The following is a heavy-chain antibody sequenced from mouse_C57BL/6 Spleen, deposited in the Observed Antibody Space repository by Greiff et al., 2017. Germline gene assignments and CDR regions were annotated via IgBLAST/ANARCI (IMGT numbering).Heavy chain of an antibody. J-gene: IGHJ3*01. Sequence: QVQLQQPGAELVMPGASVKLSCKASGYTFTSYWMHWVKQRPGQGLEWIGEIDPSDSYTNYTQKFKGKSTLTVDKSSSTAYMQLSSLTSEDAAVYYCATLPHYGGGFAYWGQGTLVTVSA. CDR3: ATLPHYGGGFAY. D-gene: IGHD1-2*01. CDR2: IDPSDSYT. V-gene: IGHV1-69*01. CDR1: GYTFTSYW.